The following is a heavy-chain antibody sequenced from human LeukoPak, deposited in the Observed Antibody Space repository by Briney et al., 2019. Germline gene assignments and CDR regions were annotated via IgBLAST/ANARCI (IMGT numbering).Heavy chain of an antibody. D-gene: IGHD2-2*01. CDR3: AREGSRRNWFDP. V-gene: IGHV3-48*02. J-gene: IGHJ5*02. Sequence: PGGSLRLSCVASGFTFSSYSMNWVRQAPGKGLEWVSYISSSSGTIYYADSVRGRFTISRDNAKNSLYLQMNSLRDEDTAVYYCAREGSRRNWFDPWGQGTLVTVSS. CDR2: ISSSSGTI. CDR1: GFTFSSYS.